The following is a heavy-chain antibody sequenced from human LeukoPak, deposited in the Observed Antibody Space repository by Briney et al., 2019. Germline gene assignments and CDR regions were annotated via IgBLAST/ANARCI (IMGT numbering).Heavy chain of an antibody. V-gene: IGHV2-5*02. CDR3: ARRRNLVEFGY. J-gene: IGHJ4*02. CDR2: IYWDDDK. Sequence: SGPTLVKPTQTLTLTCTFSGFSLSTSGVGVGWIRQPPGKALEWLALIYWDDDKRYSPSLNHRLTITKDTSKNQVVLTLTNMDPVDTATYYCARRRNLVEFGYWGQGTRVAVSS. D-gene: IGHD1-14*01. CDR1: GFSLSTSGVG.